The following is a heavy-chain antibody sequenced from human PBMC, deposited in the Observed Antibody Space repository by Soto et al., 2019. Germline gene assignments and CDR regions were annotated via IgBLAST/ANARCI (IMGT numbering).Heavy chain of an antibody. CDR3: AQSASGHIGVVATAIGH. V-gene: IGHV3-23*01. J-gene: IGHJ4*02. CDR1: GFTFSNYA. CDR2: ISGGGGST. Sequence: EVQLLESGGGLVQPGGSLRLSCAGSGFTFSNYAMSWVRQAPGKGLEWVSSISGGGGSTYYADSVKGRFTISRDNSKDTLYLQMNSLIAEDTAVYYCAQSASGHIGVVATAIGHWGQGSLVTVSS. D-gene: IGHD2-2*01.